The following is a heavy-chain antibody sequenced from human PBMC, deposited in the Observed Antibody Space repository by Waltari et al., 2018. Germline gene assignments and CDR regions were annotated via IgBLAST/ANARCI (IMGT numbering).Heavy chain of an antibody. Sequence: QVQLQQWGAGLLKPSETLSLTCAVYGGSFSGYSWSWIRQPPGKGLEWIGEINHSGSTNYNPSLKSRVTISVDTSKNQFSLKLSSVTAADTAVYYCARGFPGTYWGQGTLVTVSS. CDR1: GGSFSGYS. CDR3: ARGFPGTY. J-gene: IGHJ4*02. V-gene: IGHV4-34*01. CDR2: INHSGST. D-gene: IGHD1-1*01.